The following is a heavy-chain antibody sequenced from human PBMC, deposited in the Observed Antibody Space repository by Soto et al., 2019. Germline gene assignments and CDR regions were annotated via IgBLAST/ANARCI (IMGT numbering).Heavy chain of an antibody. CDR3: ARVWGGAFDI. Sequence: QVQLQESGPGLVKPSETLSLTCTVSGVSISSYYWSWIRQPPGKGLEWIGYIYYSGSTNYNPSLKSRVTISVDTSKNQFSLKLSSVTAADTAVYYCARVWGGAFDIWGQGTMVTVSS. D-gene: IGHD3-10*01. J-gene: IGHJ3*02. V-gene: IGHV4-59*01. CDR1: GVSISSYY. CDR2: IYYSGST.